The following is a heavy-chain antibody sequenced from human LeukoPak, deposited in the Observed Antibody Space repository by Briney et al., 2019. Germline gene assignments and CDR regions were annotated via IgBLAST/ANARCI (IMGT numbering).Heavy chain of an antibody. J-gene: IGHJ5*02. CDR2: INSDGSST. D-gene: IGHD2-2*01. Sequence: GGSLRLSCAASGFTFSSYWMHWVRQAPGKGLVWVSRINSDGSSTNYADSVKGRFTISRDNAKNTLYLKMNSLRAEDTAVYYCARVPHCSSTGCYSWFDPWGQGTLVTVSS. CDR3: ARVPHCSSTGCYSWFDP. CDR1: GFTFSSYW. V-gene: IGHV3-74*01.